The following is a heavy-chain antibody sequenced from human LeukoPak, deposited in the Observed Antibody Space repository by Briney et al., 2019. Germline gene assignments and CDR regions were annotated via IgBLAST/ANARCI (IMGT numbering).Heavy chain of an antibody. CDR3: AKDLKEGRYYFDY. CDR2: ISGSGGST. J-gene: IGHJ4*02. Sequence: GGSLRLSCTASGFAFGDHAMSWVRQAPGKGLEWVSAISGSGGSTYYADSVKGRFTISRDNSKNTLYLQMNSLRAEDTAVYYCAKDLKEGRYYFDYWGQGTLVTVSS. V-gene: IGHV3-23*01. CDR1: GFAFGDHA.